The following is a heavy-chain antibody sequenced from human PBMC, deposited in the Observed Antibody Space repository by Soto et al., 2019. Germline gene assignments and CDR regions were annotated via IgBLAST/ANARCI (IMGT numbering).Heavy chain of an antibody. Sequence: EVQLVESGGGLVKPGGSLRLSCAASGFNFSNAWMSWVRQAPGKGLEWVGRIKSKTDGGTTDYAAPVKGRFTISRDDSKNTLYLQMNSLKTEDTAVYYCTTDSQNYYDSSGYYYFDYWGQGTLVTVSS. D-gene: IGHD3-22*01. CDR2: IKSKTDGGTT. J-gene: IGHJ4*02. CDR1: GFNFSNAW. CDR3: TTDSQNYYDSSGYYYFDY. V-gene: IGHV3-15*01.